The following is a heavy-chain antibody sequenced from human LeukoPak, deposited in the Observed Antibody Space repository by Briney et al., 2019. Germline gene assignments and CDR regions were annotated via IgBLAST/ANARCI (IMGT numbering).Heavy chain of an antibody. CDR2: ISAYNGNT. Sequence: ASVKVSCKASGYTFTSYGISWVRQAPGQGLEWMGWISAYNGNTNYAQKLQGRVTMTTDTSTSTAYMELRSLRSDDTAVYYCATEPILTGYYKYYYYGMDVWGQGTTVTVSS. V-gene: IGHV1-18*01. CDR1: GYTFTSYG. D-gene: IGHD3-9*01. CDR3: ATEPILTGYYKYYYYGMDV. J-gene: IGHJ6*02.